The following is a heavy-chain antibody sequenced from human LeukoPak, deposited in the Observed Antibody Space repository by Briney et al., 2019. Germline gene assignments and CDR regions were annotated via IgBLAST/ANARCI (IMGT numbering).Heavy chain of an antibody. Sequence: PSETLSLTCAVSGGSISSGGYSWSWIRQPPGKGLEWIGYIYHSGSTYYNPSLKSRVTISVDTSKNQFSLKLSSVTAADTAVYYCASRCSSTSCYTEEDSRDYWGQGTLVTVSS. J-gene: IGHJ4*02. V-gene: IGHV4-30-2*01. CDR3: ASRCSSTSCYTEEDSRDY. CDR1: GGSISSGGYS. CDR2: IYHSGST. D-gene: IGHD2-2*02.